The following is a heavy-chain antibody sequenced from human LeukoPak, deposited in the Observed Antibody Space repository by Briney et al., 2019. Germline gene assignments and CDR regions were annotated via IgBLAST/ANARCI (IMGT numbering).Heavy chain of an antibody. V-gene: IGHV1-69*05. CDR1: GGTFSSYA. J-gene: IGHJ4*02. CDR2: IIPIFGTA. CDR3: ARQNRGYRKFDY. D-gene: IGHD5-18*01. Sequence: GASVKVSCKASGGTFSSYAISWVRQAPGQGLEWMGGIIPIFGTANYAQKFQGRVTITTDESTSTAYMELSSLRSEDTAVYYCARQNRGYRKFDYWGQGTLVTVSS.